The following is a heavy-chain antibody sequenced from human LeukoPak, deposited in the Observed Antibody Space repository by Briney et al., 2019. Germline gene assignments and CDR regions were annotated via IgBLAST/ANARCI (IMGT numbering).Heavy chain of an antibody. CDR2: IYYSGST. CDR1: GGSISSSSYY. D-gene: IGHD3-10*01. J-gene: IGHJ4*02. V-gene: IGHV4-39*07. Sequence: SETLSLTCTVSGGSISSSSYYWGWIRQPPGKGLEWIGSIYYSGSTYYNPSLKSRVTISVDTSKNQFSLKLSSVTAADTAVYYCAREGYGSGSYVDYWGQGTLVTVSS. CDR3: AREGYGSGSYVDY.